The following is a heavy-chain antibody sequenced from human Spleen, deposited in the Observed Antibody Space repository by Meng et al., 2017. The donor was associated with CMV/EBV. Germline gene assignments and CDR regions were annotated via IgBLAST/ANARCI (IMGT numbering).Heavy chain of an antibody. CDR2: INTNTGNP. J-gene: IGHJ3*02. D-gene: IGHD6-19*01. CDR1: GGTFSTYA. Sequence: QVQLVQSGAEAKKPGSSVKVSCKASGGTFSTYAINWVRQAPGQGLEWMGWINTNTGNPTYAQGFTGRFVFSLDTSVSTAYLQISSLKAEDTAVYYCARSLSIAVAVYAFDIWGQGTMVTVSS. CDR3: ARSLSIAVAVYAFDI. V-gene: IGHV7-4-1*02.